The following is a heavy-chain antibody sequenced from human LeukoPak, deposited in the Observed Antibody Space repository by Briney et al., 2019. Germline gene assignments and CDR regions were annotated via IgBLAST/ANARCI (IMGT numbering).Heavy chain of an antibody. V-gene: IGHV4-34*01. CDR1: GWSFSGYY. CDR2: INHSGST. J-gene: IGHJ5*02. D-gene: IGHD3-22*01. CDR3: ARGRVTMIVVAPRGWFDP. Sequence: SETLSLTCPVYGWSFSGYYWSWIRQPPGKGLEWIGEINHSGSTNYNPSLKSRVTISVDTSKNQFSLKLSSVTAADTAVYYCARGRVTMIVVAPRGWFDPWGQGTLVTVSS.